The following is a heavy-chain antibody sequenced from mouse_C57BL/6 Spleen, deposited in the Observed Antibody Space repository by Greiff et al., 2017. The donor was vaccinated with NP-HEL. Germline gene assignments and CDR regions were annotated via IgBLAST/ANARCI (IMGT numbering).Heavy chain of an antibody. D-gene: IGHD1-1*01. CDR3: ARRGSSKDWYFDV. V-gene: IGHV1-69*01. CDR2: IDPSDSYT. J-gene: IGHJ1*03. CDR1: GYTFTSYW. Sequence: QVQLQQPGAELVMPGASVKLSCKASGYTFTSYWMHWVKQRPGQGLEWIGEIDPSDSYTNYNQKFKGKSTLTVDKSSSTAYMPLSSLTSEDSAVYYCARRGSSKDWYFDVWGTGTTVTVSS.